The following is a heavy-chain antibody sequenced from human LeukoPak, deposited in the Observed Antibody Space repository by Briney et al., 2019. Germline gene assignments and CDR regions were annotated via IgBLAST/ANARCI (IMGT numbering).Heavy chain of an antibody. CDR3: ARTGGSGSYYNLFY. J-gene: IGHJ4*02. CDR2: IIPILGIA. D-gene: IGHD3-10*01. CDR1: GGTFSSYA. V-gene: IGHV1-69*04. Sequence: GASVKVSCKASGGTFSSYAISWVRQAPGQGLEWMGRIIPILGIANYAQKFQGRGTITADKSTSTAYMELSSLRSEDTAVYYCARTGGSGSYYNLFYWGQGTLVTVSS.